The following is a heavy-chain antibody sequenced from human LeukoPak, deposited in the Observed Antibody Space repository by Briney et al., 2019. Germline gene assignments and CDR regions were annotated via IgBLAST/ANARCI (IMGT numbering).Heavy chain of an antibody. V-gene: IGHV4-34*01. J-gene: IGHJ4*02. CDR1: GGTFSGYS. D-gene: IGHD5-24*01. CDR3: ARRARRDGYNGDY. CDR2: INHSGST. Sequence: PSETLSLTCAAYGGTFSGYSWSWIRQPPGKGLEWIGEINHSGSTNYNPSLKSRVTISVDTSKNQFSLKLSSVTAADTAVYYCARRARRDGYNGDYWGQGTLVTVSS.